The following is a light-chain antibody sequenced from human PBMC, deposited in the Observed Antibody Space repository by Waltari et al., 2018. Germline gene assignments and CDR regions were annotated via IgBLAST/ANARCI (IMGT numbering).Light chain of an antibody. CDR2: EVI. CDR3: CSYAGSSYV. V-gene: IGLV2-23*02. J-gene: IGLJ1*01. Sequence: QSALTQPASVSGSPGQSITISCTGTSSDVGSYNLVSWYQQHPGKAPKLMIYEVIKRPSGVSNRFSGSKSGNTASLTISVLQAEDEADYYCCSYAGSSYVFGTGTKVTVL. CDR1: SSDVGSYNL.